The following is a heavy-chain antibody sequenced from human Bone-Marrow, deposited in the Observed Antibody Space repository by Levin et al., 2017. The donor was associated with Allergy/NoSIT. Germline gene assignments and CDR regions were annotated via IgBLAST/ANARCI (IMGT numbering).Heavy chain of an antibody. CDR2: INPSGGDT. Sequence: GESLKISCKASGYTFPSYQIHWVRQAPGQGLEWMGVINPSGGDTTYAQKFQGRVTVTRDTSTRTVYMELSRLRSEDTAVYYCARGRSGWTYYFDSWGQGTLVTVSS. V-gene: IGHV1-46*01. CDR1: GYTFPSYQ. CDR3: ARGRSGWTYYFDS. J-gene: IGHJ4*02. D-gene: IGHD6-19*01.